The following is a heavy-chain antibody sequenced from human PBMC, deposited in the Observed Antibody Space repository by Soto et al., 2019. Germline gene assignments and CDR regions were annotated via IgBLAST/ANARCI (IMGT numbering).Heavy chain of an antibody. CDR2: IWYDGSNK. Sequence: GGSLRLSCAASGFTFSSYGMHWVRQAPGKGLEWVAVIWYDGSNKYYADSVKGRFTISRDNSKNTLYLQMNSLRAEDTAVYYCARDNTLIPAYYDFWSGYLSPTQGPDNNWFDPWGQGTLVTVSS. D-gene: IGHD3-3*01. J-gene: IGHJ5*02. CDR3: ARDNTLIPAYYDFWSGYLSPTQGPDNNWFDP. V-gene: IGHV3-33*01. CDR1: GFTFSSYG.